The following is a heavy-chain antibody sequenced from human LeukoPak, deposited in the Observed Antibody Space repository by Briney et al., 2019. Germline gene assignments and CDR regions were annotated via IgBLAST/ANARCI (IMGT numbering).Heavy chain of an antibody. J-gene: IGHJ4*02. D-gene: IGHD4-17*01. Sequence: SETLSLTCTVSGGSISSYYWSWIRQPPGKGLEWIGYIYYSGSTNYNPSLKSRVIILLDTSKNQFSLRLSSVTAADTAVYYCARAGGDYGDYVDSWGQGTLVTVSS. CDR3: ARAGGDYGDYVDS. CDR1: GGSISSYY. V-gene: IGHV4-59*01. CDR2: IYYSGST.